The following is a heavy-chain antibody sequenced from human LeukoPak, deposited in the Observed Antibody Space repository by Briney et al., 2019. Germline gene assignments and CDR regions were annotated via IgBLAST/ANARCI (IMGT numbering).Heavy chain of an antibody. CDR2: IRSKANSYAT. V-gene: IGHV3-73*01. Sequence: GGSLRLSCAASGFTFSGSAMHRVRQASGKGLEWVGRIRSKANSYATAYAASVKGRFTISRDDSKNTAYLQMNSLKTEDTAVYYCTRRDGYNFVDYWGQGTLVTVSS. CDR1: GFTFSGSA. CDR3: TRRDGYNFVDY. J-gene: IGHJ4*02. D-gene: IGHD5-24*01.